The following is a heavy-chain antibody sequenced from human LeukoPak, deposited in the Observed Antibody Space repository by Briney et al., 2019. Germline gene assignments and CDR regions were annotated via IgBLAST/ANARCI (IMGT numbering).Heavy chain of an antibody. CDR3: ARNRSAVIVPAAMGGAFDI. CDR1: GHSISSGYY. D-gene: IGHD2-2*01. V-gene: IGHV4-38-2*01. J-gene: IGHJ3*02. CDR2: IYHSGST. Sequence: PSETLSLTCAVSGHSISSGYYWGWIRQPPGKGLEWIGSIYHSGSTHYNPSLKSRVTISVDTSKNQFSLNLSSVTAADTAMYYCARNRSAVIVPAAMGGAFDIWGYGTMVTVSS.